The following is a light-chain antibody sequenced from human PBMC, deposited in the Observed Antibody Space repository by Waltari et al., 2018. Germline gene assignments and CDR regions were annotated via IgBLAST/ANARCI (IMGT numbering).Light chain of an antibody. CDR3: CSYAGGSIWV. Sequence: SALTQPASVSGSPGQSITLSCTGSTTDVGSYNTVSWYQQHPGKAPKIMNYEGHKRPSGVSSLFAASQSGTTAALTISGLQAEDEADYYCCSYAGGSIWVFGGGTKLTVL. CDR2: EGH. V-gene: IGLV2-23*01. CDR1: TTDVGSYNT. J-gene: IGLJ2*01.